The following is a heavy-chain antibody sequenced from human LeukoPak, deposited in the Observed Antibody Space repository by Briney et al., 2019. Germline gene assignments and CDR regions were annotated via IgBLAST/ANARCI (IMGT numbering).Heavy chain of an antibody. D-gene: IGHD1-26*01. V-gene: IGHV3-30*19. CDR1: EFTFSSYG. CDR2: ISYDGSNK. J-gene: IGHJ4*02. CDR3: ARDGGRPLPLVGAIDYTFDY. Sequence: GGSLRLSCAASEFTFSSYGMHWVREAPGKGMEWVAVISYDGSNKYYADSVKGRFTISRDNSKNTLYLQMNSLRAEDTAVYHCARDGGRPLPLVGAIDYTFDYWGQGTLVTVSS.